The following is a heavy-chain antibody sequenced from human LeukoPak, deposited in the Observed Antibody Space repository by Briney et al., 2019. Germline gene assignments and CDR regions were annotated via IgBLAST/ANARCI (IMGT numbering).Heavy chain of an antibody. D-gene: IGHD2-21*01. CDR2: ISGSGGDT. CDR1: GFTFNGYA. Sequence: PGGSLRLSCAASGFTFNGYAMSWVRQAPGQGLEWVSGISGSGGDTYYAGSVKGRFTISRDNSKNALYLQMNSLRADDTAVYYCAKGHLSILFPFDSWGQGTLVTVSS. J-gene: IGHJ4*02. CDR3: AKGHLSILFPFDS. V-gene: IGHV3-23*01.